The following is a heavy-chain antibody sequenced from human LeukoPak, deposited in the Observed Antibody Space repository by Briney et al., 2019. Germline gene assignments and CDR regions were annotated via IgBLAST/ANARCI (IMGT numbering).Heavy chain of an antibody. J-gene: IGHJ4*02. Sequence: ASVKVSCKASGYTFTTYAMHWVRQAPGQRLEWMGWINAGNGNTKYSQDFQGRVTITRDTSASTAYMEMRSLRSEDTAVYYCARVFSGWTPDYWGQGTLSPSPQ. CDR2: INAGNGNT. D-gene: IGHD6-19*01. CDR3: ARVFSGWTPDY. CDR1: GYTFTTYA. V-gene: IGHV1-3*03.